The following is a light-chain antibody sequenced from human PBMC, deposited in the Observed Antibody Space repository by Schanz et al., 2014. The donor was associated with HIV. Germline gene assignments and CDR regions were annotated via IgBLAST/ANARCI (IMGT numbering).Light chain of an antibody. Sequence: EIVLTQSPGTLSLSPGERATLSCRASQSVTSRYLAWYQQKPGQAPRLLIYGASSRAIGTPDRFSGSGSGTDFTLTITRLEPEDFAVYYCQQRSNWPPYTFGQGTKLEIK. V-gene: IGKV3D-20*02. CDR1: QSVTSRY. CDR3: QQRSNWPPYT. CDR2: GAS. J-gene: IGKJ2*01.